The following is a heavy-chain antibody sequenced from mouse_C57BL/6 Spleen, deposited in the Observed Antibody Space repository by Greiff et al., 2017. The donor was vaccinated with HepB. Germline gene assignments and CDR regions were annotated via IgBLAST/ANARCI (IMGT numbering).Heavy chain of an antibody. J-gene: IGHJ2*01. CDR3: ARGDYRVDY. D-gene: IGHD2-14*01. CDR1: GYSITSGYY. CDR2: ISYDGSN. Sequence: EVQLQESGPGLVKPSQSLSLTCSVTGYSITSGYYWNWIRQFPGNKLEWMGYISYDGSNNYNPSLKNRISITRDTSKNQFFLKLNSVTTEDTATYYCARGDYRVDYWGQGTTLTVSS. V-gene: IGHV3-6*01.